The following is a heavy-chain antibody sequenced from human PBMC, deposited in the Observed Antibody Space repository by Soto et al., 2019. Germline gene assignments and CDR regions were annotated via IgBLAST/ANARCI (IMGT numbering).Heavy chain of an antibody. J-gene: IGHJ6*02. CDR1: GYTFTSYG. CDR2: ISAYNGNT. CDR3: ASWGGYDQMNYYYYGMDV. V-gene: IGHV1-18*01. D-gene: IGHD5-12*01. Sequence: QVQLVQSGAEVKKPGASVKVSCKASGYTFTSYGISWVRQAPGQGLEWMGWISAYNGNTNYAQKLQGRVTMTTDTCTSTAYMELRSLRSDDTAVYYCASWGGYDQMNYYYYGMDVWGQGTTVTVSS.